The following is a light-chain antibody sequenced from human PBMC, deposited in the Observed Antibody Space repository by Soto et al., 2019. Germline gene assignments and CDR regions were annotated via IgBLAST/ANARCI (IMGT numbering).Light chain of an antibody. J-gene: IGKJ3*01. Sequence: AIQMTQSPSSLSASVGDRVTITCRASQGIRDDLAWYQQKPGKAPKLLIYSASSLPSGVPSRFSGSVSGTDFTLTISSLQPEDFATYFCLHDYEFPFTFGPGTRVDIK. CDR1: QGIRDD. CDR3: LHDYEFPFT. V-gene: IGKV1-6*01. CDR2: SAS.